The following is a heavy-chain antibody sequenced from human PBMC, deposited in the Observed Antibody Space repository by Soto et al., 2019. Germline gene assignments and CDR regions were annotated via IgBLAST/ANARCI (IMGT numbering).Heavy chain of an antibody. CDR1: GYTFTSYG. J-gene: IGHJ6*02. CDR3: ARVRPQQLVGYYYYGMDV. V-gene: IGHV1-18*01. CDR2: ISAYNGNT. D-gene: IGHD6-13*01. Sequence: ASVKVSCKASGYTFTSYGISWVRQAPGQGLEWMGWISAYNGNTNYAQKLQGRVTMTTDTSTSTAYMELRSLRSDDTAAYYCARVRPQQLVGYYYYGMDVWGQGTTVTVSS.